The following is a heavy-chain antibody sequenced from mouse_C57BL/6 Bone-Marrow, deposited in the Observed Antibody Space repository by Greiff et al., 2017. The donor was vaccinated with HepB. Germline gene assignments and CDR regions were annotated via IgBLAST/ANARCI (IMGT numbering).Heavy chain of an antibody. CDR1: GFTFTDYY. CDR2: IRNKANGYTT. D-gene: IGHD2-12*01. V-gene: IGHV7-3*01. Sequence: DVMLVESGGGLVQPGGSLSLSCAASGFTFTDYYMSWVRQPPGKALEWLGFIRNKANGYTTEYSASVKGRFTISRDNSQSILYLQMNALRAEDSATYYCARRRRDYFDYWGQGTTLTVSS. CDR3: ARRRRDYFDY. J-gene: IGHJ2*01.